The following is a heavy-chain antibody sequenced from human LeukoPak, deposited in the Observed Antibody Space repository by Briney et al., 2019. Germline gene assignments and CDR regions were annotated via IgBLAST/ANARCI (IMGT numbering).Heavy chain of an antibody. CDR2: INAGNGNT. Sequence: ASVKVSCKASGYTFTSYAMHWVRQAPGQRLEWMGWINAGNGNTKYSQKFQGRVTITRDTSASTAYMELSSLRSEDTAVYYCASSLYDILTGYCYYYGMDVWGKGTTVTVSS. CDR3: ASSLYDILTGYCYYYGMDV. CDR1: GYTFTSYA. D-gene: IGHD3-9*01. J-gene: IGHJ6*04. V-gene: IGHV1-3*01.